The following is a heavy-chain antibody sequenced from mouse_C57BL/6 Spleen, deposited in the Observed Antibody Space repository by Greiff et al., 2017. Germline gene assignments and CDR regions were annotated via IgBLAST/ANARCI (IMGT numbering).Heavy chain of an antibody. D-gene: IGHD1-1*01. V-gene: IGHV2-5*01. CDR2: IWRGGST. Sequence: QVQLQQSGPGLVQPSQSLSITCTVSGFSLTSYGVHWVRQSPGKGLEWLGVIWRGGSTDYNAAFMSRLSITKDNSKSQVFFKMNSLQADDTAIYYCAKKGYATGGYFDYWGQGTTLTVSS. CDR1: GFSLTSYG. CDR3: AKKGYATGGYFDY. J-gene: IGHJ2*01.